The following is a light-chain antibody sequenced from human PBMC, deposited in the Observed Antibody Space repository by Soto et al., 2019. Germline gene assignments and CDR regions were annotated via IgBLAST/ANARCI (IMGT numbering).Light chain of an antibody. Sequence: DIQMTQSPSSLSASIGDIITITCRASQSISTYLNWYQQKPGKAPKLLIYGASTLQNGVPSRFSGSGSATDYTLTISGLQPEDFATYYCLQSFITPPLTFGGGTKVEMK. CDR3: LQSFITPPLT. J-gene: IGKJ4*01. CDR2: GAS. CDR1: QSISTY. V-gene: IGKV1-39*01.